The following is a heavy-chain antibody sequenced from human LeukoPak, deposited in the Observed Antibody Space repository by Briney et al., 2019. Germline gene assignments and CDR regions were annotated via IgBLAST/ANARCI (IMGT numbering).Heavy chain of an antibody. CDR2: IGTAGDT. D-gene: IGHD3-22*01. J-gene: IGHJ4*02. V-gene: IGHV3-13*01. CDR3: AKDMYYYDSSACPDY. Sequence: PGGSLRLSCAASGFTFSSYDMHWVRQATGKGLEWVSAIGTAGDTYYPGSVKGRFTISRDNSKNTLYLQMNSLRAEDTAVYYCAKDMYYYDSSACPDYWGQGTLVTVSS. CDR1: GFTFSSYD.